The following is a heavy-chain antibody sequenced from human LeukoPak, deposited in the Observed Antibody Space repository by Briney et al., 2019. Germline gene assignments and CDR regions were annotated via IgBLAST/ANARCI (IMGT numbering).Heavy chain of an antibody. CDR2: INAGNGNT. V-gene: IGHV1-3*01. Sequence: ASVKVSCKASGYTFTSYAMHWVRQAPGQRLEWMGWINAGNGNTKYSQKFQGRFTITRDTSASTAYMELSSLRSEDTAVYYCAGDSSGYHPFDYWGQGTLVTVSS. CDR1: GYTFTSYA. CDR3: AGDSSGYHPFDY. D-gene: IGHD3-22*01. J-gene: IGHJ4*02.